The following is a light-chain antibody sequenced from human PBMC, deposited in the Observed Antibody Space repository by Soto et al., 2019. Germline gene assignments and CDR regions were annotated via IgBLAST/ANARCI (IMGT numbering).Light chain of an antibody. CDR2: KAS. J-gene: IGKJ1*01. CDR3: QHYNSYSEA. CDR1: QSISSW. V-gene: IGKV1-5*03. Sequence: IQMTQSPYILSASVGDRVTITCRASQSISSWLAWYQQKPGKAPKLLIYKASTLQSGVPSRFSGSGSGTEFTLTISSLQPDDFATYYCQHYNSYSEAFGQGTKVDIK.